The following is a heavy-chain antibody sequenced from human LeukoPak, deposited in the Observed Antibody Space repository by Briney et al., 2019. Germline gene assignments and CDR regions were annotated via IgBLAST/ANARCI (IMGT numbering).Heavy chain of an antibody. CDR2: INPNSGGT. V-gene: IGHV1-2*02. CDR3: ARGGVVGYYDGSGVYYFDY. J-gene: IGHJ4*02. Sequence: TSLKASCKASGYPFTRSYMHWVRQAPGQGLRWMRWINPNSGGTTSAQKFQGRVTMTRDTSISTACIELSRLRSDDTAVYCCARGGVVGYYDGSGVYYFDYGGQGTLVTVPP. CDR1: GYPFTRSY. D-gene: IGHD3-22*01.